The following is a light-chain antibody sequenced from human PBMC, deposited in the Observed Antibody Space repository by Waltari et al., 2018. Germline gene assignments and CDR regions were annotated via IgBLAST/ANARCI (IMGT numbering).Light chain of an antibody. V-gene: IGKV2-28*01. J-gene: IGKJ1*01. Sequence: DVVVTQSPLSLPVTPGEPASISCRSSQSLLHSNGYNYLDWYLLKPGQSPQLLIYLGSNRASGVPERFRGSGSGTDFTLKISRVEAGDVGVYYCMQALEIPWTFGQGTKWKSN. CDR2: LGS. CDR3: MQALEIPWT. CDR1: QSLLHSNGYNY.